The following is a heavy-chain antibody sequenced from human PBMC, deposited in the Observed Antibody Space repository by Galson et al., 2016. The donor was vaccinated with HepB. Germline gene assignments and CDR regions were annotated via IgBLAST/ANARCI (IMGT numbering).Heavy chain of an antibody. CDR2: LNPAGTKT. D-gene: IGHD1-20*01. CDR3: VRDGAGPLTYDS. CDR1: GFILSDYW. Sequence: SMRLSCAATGFILSDYWMNWVRQTPGKGLVWVSHLNPAGTKTAYADSVKGRFTFSRDKRKNTLYLQMDSLRVEDTAVYYCVRDGAGPLTYDSWGQGTLVTVSS. J-gene: IGHJ4*02. V-gene: IGHV3-74*01.